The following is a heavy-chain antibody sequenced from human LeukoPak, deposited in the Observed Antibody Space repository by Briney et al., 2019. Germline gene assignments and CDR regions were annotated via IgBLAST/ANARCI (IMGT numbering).Heavy chain of an antibody. CDR3: ARANWNYGYYYYYGLDV. V-gene: IGHV3-23*01. CDR2: ISGSGGST. Sequence: GGSLRLSCAASGFTFSSYAMSWVRQAPGKGLEWVSAISGSGGSTYYADSVKGRFTISRDNAKNSLYLQMNSLRAEDTAIYYCARANWNYGYYYYYGLDVWGQGTTVTVSS. D-gene: IGHD1-7*01. J-gene: IGHJ6*02. CDR1: GFTFSSYA.